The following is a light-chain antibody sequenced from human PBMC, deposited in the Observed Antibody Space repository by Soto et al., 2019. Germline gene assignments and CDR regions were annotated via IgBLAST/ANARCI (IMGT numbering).Light chain of an antibody. V-gene: IGKV3-20*01. CDR2: VAS. Sequence: DIVLTQSPGTLYLSPGERATLSCRASQSVSSNYLAWYQQKPGQAPRPLLYVASSRATGIPDRFSGSGSGTDFTLTISRLEPEDFAVYYCQQYVHSPWTFGQGNKVEL. CDR3: QQYVHSPWT. CDR1: QSVSSNY. J-gene: IGKJ1*01.